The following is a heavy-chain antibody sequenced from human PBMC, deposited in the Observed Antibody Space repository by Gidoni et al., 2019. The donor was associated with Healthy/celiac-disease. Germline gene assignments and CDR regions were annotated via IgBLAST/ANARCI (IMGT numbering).Heavy chain of an antibody. CDR2: INPNSGGT. CDR1: GYTFNGYY. V-gene: IGHV1-2*04. Sequence: QVQLVQSGAEVKKPGASVKVSCKASGYTFNGYYMHWVRQAPGQGLEWMGWINPNSGGTNYAQKFQGWVTMTRDTSISTAYMELSRLRSDDTAVYYCARDMGIAVVGGMDVWGQGTTVTVSS. J-gene: IGHJ6*02. D-gene: IGHD6-19*01. CDR3: ARDMGIAVVGGMDV.